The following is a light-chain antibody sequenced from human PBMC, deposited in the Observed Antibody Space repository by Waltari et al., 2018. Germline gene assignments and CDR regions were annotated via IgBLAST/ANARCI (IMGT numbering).Light chain of an antibody. J-gene: IGLJ2*01. CDR2: EGT. Sequence: LYQQHPGKAPKPMVYEGTKRPSGVSNRFSGSKSGNTASLTISGLQAEDEADYYCCSYAGSTTVFGGGTKLTVL. CDR3: CSYAGSTTV. V-gene: IGLV2-23*01.